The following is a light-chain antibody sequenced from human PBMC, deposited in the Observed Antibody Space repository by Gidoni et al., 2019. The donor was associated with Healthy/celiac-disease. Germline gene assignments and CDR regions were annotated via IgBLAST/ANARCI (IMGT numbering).Light chain of an antibody. CDR1: SSDVGGYNY. Sequence: QSALTQPASVSGSPGQSLTISCTGTSSDVGGYNYVSWYQQHPGKAPKLMIYDVSNRPSGVSNRFSGSKSGNTASLTISGLQAEDEADYYCSSYTSSSTLAFWVFGGGTKLTVL. CDR3: SSYTSSSTLAFWV. V-gene: IGLV2-14*03. J-gene: IGLJ3*02. CDR2: DVS.